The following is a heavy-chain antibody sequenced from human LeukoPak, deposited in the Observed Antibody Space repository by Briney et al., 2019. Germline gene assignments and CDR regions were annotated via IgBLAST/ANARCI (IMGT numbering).Heavy chain of an antibody. J-gene: IGHJ5*02. CDR1: GGSISSSSYH. CDR2: IYFGGST. V-gene: IGHV4-39*02. Sequence: SETLSLTCTVSGGSISSSSYHWGWIRQPPGKKLEWIGSIYFGGSTYYNPSLKSRVTIFVDTSKNQFSLKLSSVTAADTAVYYCARDRGTILNSNWFDPWGQGTLVTVSS. D-gene: IGHD3-9*01. CDR3: ARDRGTILNSNWFDP.